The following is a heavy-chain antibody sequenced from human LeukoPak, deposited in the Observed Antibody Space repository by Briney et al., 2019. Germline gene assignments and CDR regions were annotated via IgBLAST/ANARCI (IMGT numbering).Heavy chain of an antibody. CDR2: ISRSSTTT. CDR1: GFTFSTYT. Sequence: GGSLRLSCAASGFTFSTYTMNWVRQAPGKGPEWVSYISRSSTTTYYADSVKGRFTISRDNAKNSLYLHMNSLRAEDTAVYYCARSSVGFLEWPPVFWGQGTLVTVSS. D-gene: IGHD3-3*01. CDR3: ARSSVGFLEWPPVF. V-gene: IGHV3-48*01. J-gene: IGHJ4*02.